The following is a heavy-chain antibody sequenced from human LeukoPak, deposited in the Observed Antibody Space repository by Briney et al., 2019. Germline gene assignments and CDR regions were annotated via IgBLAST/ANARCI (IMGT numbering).Heavy chain of an antibody. CDR3: ARGSGIITGIDE. J-gene: IGHJ4*02. CDR1: GFTFSSHW. CDR2: IKDDGSHT. Sequence: PGGSLRLCCAASGFTFSSHWMHWVRQAPGKGLVWVSRIKDDGSHTNYADSVKGRFTISRDNAKNTLSLQMNSLRAEDTAVYYCARGSGIITGIDEWGQGTLVTVSS. V-gene: IGHV3-74*01. D-gene: IGHD6-25*01.